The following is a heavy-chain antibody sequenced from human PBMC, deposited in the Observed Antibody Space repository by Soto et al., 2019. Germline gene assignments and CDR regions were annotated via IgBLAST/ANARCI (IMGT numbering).Heavy chain of an antibody. D-gene: IGHD4-17*01. CDR3: ARLVYGDYSYYYYYMDV. J-gene: IGHJ6*03. Sequence: PSETLSLTCTVSGGSISSSSYYWGWIRQPPGKGLEWIGSIYYSGSTYYNPSLKSRATISVDTSKNQFSLKLSSVTAADTAVYYCARLVYGDYSYYYYYMDVWGKGTTVTVSS. CDR2: IYYSGST. CDR1: GGSISSSSYY. V-gene: IGHV4-39*01.